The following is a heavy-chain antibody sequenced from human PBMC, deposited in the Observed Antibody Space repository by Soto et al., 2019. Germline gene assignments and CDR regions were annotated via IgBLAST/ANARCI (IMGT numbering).Heavy chain of an antibody. Sequence: GGSLRLSCAASGFTVSSNYMSWVRQAPGKGLEWVSAISGSGGSTYYADSVKGRFTISRDNSKNTLYLQMNSLRAEDTAVYYCAKDYPGNYYYGMDVWGQGTTVTVSS. CDR1: GFTVSSNY. D-gene: IGHD3-16*02. J-gene: IGHJ6*02. CDR2: ISGSGGST. CDR3: AKDYPGNYYYGMDV. V-gene: IGHV3-23*01.